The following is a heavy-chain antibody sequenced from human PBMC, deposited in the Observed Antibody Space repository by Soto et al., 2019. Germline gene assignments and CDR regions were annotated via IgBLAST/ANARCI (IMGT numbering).Heavy chain of an antibody. J-gene: IGHJ4*02. V-gene: IGHV4-30-4*01. CDR1: GGSISSGDYY. CDR3: SRWASGHFSD. Sequence: QVQLQESGPGLVKPSQTLSLTGTVSGGSISSGDYYCRWIRQPPGKGLEWIGYISYSGSTYYNPSLKSRVTISVDTSKIQFSLKLSSVTAADTAVYYCSRWASGHFSDWGQETLVRVSS. D-gene: IGHD3-10*01. CDR2: ISYSGST.